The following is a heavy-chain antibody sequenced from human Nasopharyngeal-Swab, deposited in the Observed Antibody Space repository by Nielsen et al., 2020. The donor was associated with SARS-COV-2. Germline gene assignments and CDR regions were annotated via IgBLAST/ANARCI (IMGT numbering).Heavy chain of an antibody. Sequence: GESLKISCAASGFTFSSYGMHWVRQAPGKGLEWVAVIWYDGSNKYYADSVKGRFTISRDNSKNTLYLQMNSLRAEDTAVYYCAKVKLERRGGDYWGQGTLVTVSS. V-gene: IGHV3-33*06. CDR1: GFTFSSYG. CDR3: AKVKLERRGGDY. D-gene: IGHD1-1*01. CDR2: IWYDGSNK. J-gene: IGHJ4*02.